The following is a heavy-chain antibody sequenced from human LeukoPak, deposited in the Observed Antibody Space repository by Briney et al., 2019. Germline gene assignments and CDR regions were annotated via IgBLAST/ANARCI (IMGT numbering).Heavy chain of an antibody. CDR2: IYYSGST. CDR1: GGSVSSGSYY. V-gene: IGHV4-61*01. J-gene: IGHJ1*01. D-gene: IGHD2-21*01. Sequence: SETLSLTCTVSGGSVSSGSYYWSWIRQPPGKGLEWIGYIYYSGSTNSNPSLKSRVTISVDTSKNQFSLKLSSVTAADTAVYYCARQEIVVVKPGDFQHWGQGTLVTVSS. CDR3: ARQEIVVVKPGDFQH.